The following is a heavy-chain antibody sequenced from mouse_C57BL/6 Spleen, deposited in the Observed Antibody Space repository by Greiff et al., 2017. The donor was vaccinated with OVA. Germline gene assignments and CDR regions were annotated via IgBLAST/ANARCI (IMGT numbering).Heavy chain of an antibody. CDR1: GYPFTSYW. Sequence: QVQLQQPGAELVKPGASVKLSCKASGYPFTSYWMHWVKQRPGQGLEWIGMIHPNSGSTNYNEKFKSKATLTVDKSSSTAYMQLSSLTSEDSAVYDCARKGVYYDYDEDYFDYWGQGTTLTVSS. CDR2: IHPNSGST. V-gene: IGHV1-64*01. CDR3: ARKGVYYDYDEDYFDY. D-gene: IGHD2-4*01. J-gene: IGHJ2*01.